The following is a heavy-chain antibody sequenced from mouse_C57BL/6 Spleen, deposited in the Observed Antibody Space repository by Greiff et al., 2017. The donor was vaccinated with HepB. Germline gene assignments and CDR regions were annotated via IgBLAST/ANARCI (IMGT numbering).Heavy chain of an antibody. V-gene: IGHV14-1*01. J-gene: IGHJ2*01. CDR1: GFNIKDYY. D-gene: IGHD3-2*02. Sequence: VHVKQSGAELVRPGASVKLSCTASGFNIKDYYMHWVKQRPEQGLEWIGRIDPEDGDTEYAPKFQGKATMTADTSSNTAYLQLSSLTSEDTAVYYCTTQTAQATIDYWGQGTTLTVSS. CDR3: TTQTAQATIDY. CDR2: IDPEDGDT.